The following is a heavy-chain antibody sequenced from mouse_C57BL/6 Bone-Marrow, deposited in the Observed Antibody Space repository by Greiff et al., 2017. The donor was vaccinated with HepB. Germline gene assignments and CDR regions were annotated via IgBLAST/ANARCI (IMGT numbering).Heavy chain of an antibody. J-gene: IGHJ3*01. V-gene: IGHV1-31*01. D-gene: IGHD2-1*01. CDR1: GYSFTGYY. Sequence: VQLKQSGPELVKPGASVKISCKASGYSFTGYYMHWVKQSHGNILDWIGYIYPYNGVSSYNQKFKGKATLTVDKSSSTAYMELRSLTSEDSAVYYCARRGVYYGNSWFAYWGQGTLVTVSA. CDR2: IYPYNGVS. CDR3: ARRGVYYGNSWFAY.